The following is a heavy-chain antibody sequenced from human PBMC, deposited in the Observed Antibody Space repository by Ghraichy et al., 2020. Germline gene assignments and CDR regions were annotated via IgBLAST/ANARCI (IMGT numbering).Heavy chain of an antibody. J-gene: IGHJ3*02. CDR1: GFTFSIYE. D-gene: IGHD1-26*01. CDR3: ARGDVAELAGGAFDI. V-gene: IGHV3-48*03. CDR2: ISSSGSRI. Sequence: GESLNISCAASGFTFSIYEMNWVRQAPGKGLEWVSYISSSGSRINYADSVKGRFTISRDNAKKSLYLQMNNLRAEDTAVYYCARGDVAELAGGAFDIWGQGTMVTVSS.